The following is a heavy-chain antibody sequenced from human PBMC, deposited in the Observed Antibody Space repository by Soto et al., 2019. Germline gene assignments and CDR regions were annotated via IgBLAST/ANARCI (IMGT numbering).Heavy chain of an antibody. Sequence: QITLKESGPTLVKPTQTLTLTCTFSGFSISTSGVGVGWIRQPPGKALEWHTLIYWDDDKRYSPSLKSRLTITKDTSKYQVVLTITNMDPVDTATYYCAHRSYNNYLDYWGQGTLVTVSS. V-gene: IGHV2-5*02. CDR2: IYWDDDK. D-gene: IGHD1-26*01. CDR1: GFSISTSGVG. CDR3: AHRSYNNYLDY. J-gene: IGHJ4*02.